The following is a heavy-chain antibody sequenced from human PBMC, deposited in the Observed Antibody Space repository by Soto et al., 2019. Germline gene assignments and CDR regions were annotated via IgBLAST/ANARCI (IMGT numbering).Heavy chain of an antibody. J-gene: IGHJ5*02. D-gene: IGHD7-27*01. CDR1: GYTFSSYA. CDR3: GKVRGSGVPAPSWFDP. CDR2: ISGSGGST. Sequence: EVQLLESGGGLVQPGGSLRLSCAASGYTFSSYAMSWLRQAPGKRLEWGSAISGSGGSTYYADSVKGRFTISGDNSKNTLYVEMNSVSAEDTAVYYCGKVRGSGVPAPSWFDPWGQGTLVTVSS. V-gene: IGHV3-23*01.